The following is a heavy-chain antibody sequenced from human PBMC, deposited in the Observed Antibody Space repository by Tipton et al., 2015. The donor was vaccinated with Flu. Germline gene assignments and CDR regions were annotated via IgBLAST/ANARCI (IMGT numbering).Heavy chain of an antibody. Sequence: QLVQSGAEVKKPGSSVKVSCMASGVTFSNYAISWVRQAPGQGLEWMGGIIPLFHTSNYAQKFQGRATITADASTSTVYMELSSLRSEDTALYYCARDHGYTYATYNYYHYGMDVWGQGTSVTVSS. V-gene: IGHV1-69*01. CDR3: ARDHGYTYATYNYYHYGMDV. CDR1: GVTFSNYA. J-gene: IGHJ6*02. D-gene: IGHD5-18*01. CDR2: IIPLFHTS.